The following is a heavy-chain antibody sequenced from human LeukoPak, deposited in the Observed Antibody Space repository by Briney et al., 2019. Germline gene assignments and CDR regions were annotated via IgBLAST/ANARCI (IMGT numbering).Heavy chain of an antibody. CDR2: ISSSSSTI. CDR1: GFTFSSYS. CDR3: ARGLYCSGGSCYPGWFDP. V-gene: IGHV3-48*02. J-gene: IGHJ5*02. Sequence: GGSLRLSCAAPGFTFSSYSMNWVRQAPGKGLEWVSYISSSSSTIYYADSVKGRFTISRDNAKNSLYLQMNSLRDEDTAVYYCARGLYCSGGSCYPGWFDPWGQGTLVTVSS. D-gene: IGHD2-15*01.